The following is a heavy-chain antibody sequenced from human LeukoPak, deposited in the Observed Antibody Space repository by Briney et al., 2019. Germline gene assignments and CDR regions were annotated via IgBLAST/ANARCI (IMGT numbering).Heavy chain of an antibody. CDR3: ARARGGGGITMIVHDY. Sequence: GGSLSLSCAASGFTFSSYSMNWVRQAPGKGREWVSSINSSSRYKYYADSVKGRFTIYRYNAKNSLYLQMHSPRAEDTDVYDWARARGGGGITMIVHDYWGQGTLVTVSS. V-gene: IGHV3-21*01. J-gene: IGHJ4*02. CDR2: INSSSRYK. CDR1: GFTFSSYS. D-gene: IGHD3-22*01.